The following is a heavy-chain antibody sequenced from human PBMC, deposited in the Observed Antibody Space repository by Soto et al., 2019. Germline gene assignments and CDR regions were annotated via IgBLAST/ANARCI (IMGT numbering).Heavy chain of an antibody. Sequence: EVQLLESGGGLVQPGGSLRLSCAASGFTFSSYAMSWVRQAPGKGLEWVSAISGSGGSTYYADSVKGRFTISRDNSKNTLYLQMNSLRAEDTAVYYCARPGLREPNTYYYYYYMDVWGKGTTVTVSS. V-gene: IGHV3-23*01. CDR3: ARPGLREPNTYYYYYYMDV. CDR1: GFTFSSYA. CDR2: ISGSGGST. J-gene: IGHJ6*03. D-gene: IGHD1-26*01.